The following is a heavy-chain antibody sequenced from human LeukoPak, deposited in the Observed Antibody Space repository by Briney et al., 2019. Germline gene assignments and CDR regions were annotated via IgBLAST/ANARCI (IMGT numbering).Heavy chain of an antibody. V-gene: IGHV3-30*04. D-gene: IGHD6-19*01. CDR3: ARGVAASYYFDY. Sequence: GGSLRLSCAASGFTFRNFATHWVRQAPGKGLEWVAVISYDGYNKYYADSVQGRFTISRDNPKNTLYLQMNSLRTEDTAVYFCARGVAASYYFDYWGQGTLVTVSS. J-gene: IGHJ4*02. CDR2: ISYDGYNK. CDR1: GFTFRNFA.